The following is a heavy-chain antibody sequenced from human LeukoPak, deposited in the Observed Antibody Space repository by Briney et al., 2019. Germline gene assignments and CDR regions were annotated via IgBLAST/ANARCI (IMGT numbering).Heavy chain of an antibody. Sequence: GSLRLSCAASGFTFSNYAMSWVRQAPGKGLEWVSDISDSGDSTYYADSVKGRFTISRDNSKNTLYLQMNSLRAEDTAIYYCAKTKIVATFFDYWGQGTLVTVSS. D-gene: IGHD5-12*01. CDR2: ISDSGDST. CDR3: AKTKIVATFFDY. V-gene: IGHV3-23*01. J-gene: IGHJ4*02. CDR1: GFTFSNYA.